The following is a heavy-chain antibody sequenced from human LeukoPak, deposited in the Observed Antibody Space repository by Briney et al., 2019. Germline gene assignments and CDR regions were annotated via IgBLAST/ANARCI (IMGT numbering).Heavy chain of an antibody. Sequence: GGSLRLSCTASGFTFSEYSFNWVRQAPGKGLEWVSYMTGTGLNTYYRDSVKGRFTISRDNARHSLFLHMSSLRVEDTAVYYCTRDSSGSAGWSDAFDLWGPGTMVTVSS. CDR3: TRDSSGSAGWSDAFDL. V-gene: IGHV3-48*01. J-gene: IGHJ3*01. CDR1: GFTFSEYS. CDR2: MTGTGLNT. D-gene: IGHD6-19*01.